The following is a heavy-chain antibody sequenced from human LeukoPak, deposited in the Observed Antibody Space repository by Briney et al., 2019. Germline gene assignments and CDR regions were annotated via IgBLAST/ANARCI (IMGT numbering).Heavy chain of an antibody. J-gene: IGHJ6*02. CDR2: ISWNSGSI. CDR1: GFTFDDYA. CDR3: AKEMGVTRYYGMDV. Sequence: GRSLRLSCAASGFTFDDYAMHWVRQAPGKGLEWVSGISWNSGSIGYADSVKGRFTISRDNAKNSLYLQMNSLRAEDTALYYCAKEMGVTRYYGMDVWGQGTTVTVSS. D-gene: IGHD4-23*01. V-gene: IGHV3-9*01.